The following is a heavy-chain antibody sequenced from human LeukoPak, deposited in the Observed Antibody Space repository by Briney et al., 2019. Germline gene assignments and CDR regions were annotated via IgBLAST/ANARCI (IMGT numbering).Heavy chain of an antibody. CDR3: ARRERLGYSYGRGTLDI. D-gene: IGHD5-18*01. V-gene: IGHV3-66*01. J-gene: IGHJ3*02. CDR1: GILVSSNY. Sequence: GGSLRLSCVASGILVSSNYMSWVRQAPGKGLEWVSFIDSTGSTYYADSVKGRFTISRDNSRNTLYLQMNSLRVEDTAVYFCARRERLGYSYGRGTLDIWGQGTMVTVSS. CDR2: IDSTGST.